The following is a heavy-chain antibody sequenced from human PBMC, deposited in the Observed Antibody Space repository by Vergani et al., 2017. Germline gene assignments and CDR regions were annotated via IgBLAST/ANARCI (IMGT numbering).Heavy chain of an antibody. J-gene: IGHJ4*02. CDR2: INPNSGGT. V-gene: IGHV1-2*02. CDR3: AKGDPLRKRTSNYYGSESYFLRPYYFDC. Sequence: QVQLVQSGAEVKKPGASVKVSCKASGYTFTGYYMHWVRQAPGQGLEWMGWINPNSGGTNYAQKFQGRVTMTRDTSISTAYMELSRLRSDDTAVYYCAKGDPLRKRTSNYYGSESYFLRPYYFDCWGQGTLVTVSS. D-gene: IGHD3-10*01. CDR1: GYTFTGYY.